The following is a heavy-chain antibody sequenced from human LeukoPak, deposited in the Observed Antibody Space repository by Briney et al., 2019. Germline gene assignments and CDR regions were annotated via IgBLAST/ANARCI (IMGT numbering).Heavy chain of an antibody. Sequence: PSGTLSLTCAVSGGSIGASINSPNWWSWVRQPPGKGLEWIGEIFHSGSTNYNPSLKSRVTISVDTSKNQFSLKLSSVTAADTAVYYCARDRVEMATISTYYYYMDVWGKGTTVTVSS. CDR2: IFHSGST. CDR3: ARDRVEMATISTYYYYMDV. J-gene: IGHJ6*03. CDR1: GGSIGASINSPNW. V-gene: IGHV4-4*02. D-gene: IGHD5-24*01.